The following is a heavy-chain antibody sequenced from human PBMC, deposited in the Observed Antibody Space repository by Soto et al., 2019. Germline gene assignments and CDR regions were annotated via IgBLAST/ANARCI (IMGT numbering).Heavy chain of an antibody. CDR2: ISAYNGNT. V-gene: IGHV1-18*01. Sequence: ASVKVSCKASGYTFTSYGISWVRQAPGQGLEWMGWISAYNGNTNYAQKLQGRVTMTTDTSTSTAYMELRSLRSDDTAVYYCARTWYDYGDYGGVDYWGQGTLVTVSS. CDR1: GYTFTSYG. CDR3: ARTWYDYGDYGGVDY. J-gene: IGHJ4*02. D-gene: IGHD4-17*01.